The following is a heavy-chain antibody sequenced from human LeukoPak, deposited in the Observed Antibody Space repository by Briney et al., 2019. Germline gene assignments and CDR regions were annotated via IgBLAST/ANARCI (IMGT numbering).Heavy chain of an antibody. CDR3: AGGGSPRRRYLYNMDV. Sequence: SETLSLTCSVSGGSISSYYWNWIRQPPGKGLEWIGYVSYSGSTKYNPSLKSRVTISVDTSKKQFSLKLGYVTGADTAVYYWAGGGSPRRRYLYNMDVWGKGTTVTVSS. V-gene: IGHV4-59*01. J-gene: IGHJ6*04. CDR2: VSYSGST. CDR1: GGSISSYY. D-gene: IGHD1-1*01.